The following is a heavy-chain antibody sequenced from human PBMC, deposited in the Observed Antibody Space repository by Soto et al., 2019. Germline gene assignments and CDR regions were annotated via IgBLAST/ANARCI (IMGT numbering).Heavy chain of an antibody. Sequence: GGSLRLSCAASGFTFSSYGMHWVRQAPGKGLEWVAVIWYDGSNKYYADSVKGRFTISRDNSKNTLYLQMNSLRAEDTAVYYCARDTGIAAAGTGWFDPWGQGTLVTVSS. CDR1: GFTFSSYG. CDR2: IWYDGSNK. V-gene: IGHV3-33*01. J-gene: IGHJ5*02. D-gene: IGHD6-13*01. CDR3: ARDTGIAAAGTGWFDP.